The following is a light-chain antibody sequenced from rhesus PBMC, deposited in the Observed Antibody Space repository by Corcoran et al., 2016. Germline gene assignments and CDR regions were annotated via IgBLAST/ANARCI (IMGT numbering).Light chain of an antibody. J-gene: IGKJ3*01. CDR1: QGFSKY. V-gene: IGKV1-25*01. Sequence: DIQMTQSPSSLSASVGDTVTITCHASQGFSKYLAWYQQKPGTAPKLLTYDTSTLQSGVPSRFSGRGSGTDVTLTISSLQPEDFASDYCQQHNSYPFTFGPGTKLDIK. CDR3: QQHNSYPFT. CDR2: DTS.